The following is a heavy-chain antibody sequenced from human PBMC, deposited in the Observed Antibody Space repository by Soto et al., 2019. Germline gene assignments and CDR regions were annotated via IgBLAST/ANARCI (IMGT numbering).Heavy chain of an antibody. V-gene: IGHV4-34*01. Sequence: SETLSLTCAVYGGSFSSYYWSWIRQPPGKGLEWIGEINHSGSTNYNPSLKSRVTISVDTSKNQFSLKLSSVTAADTAVYYCARDETYYGMDVWGQGTTVTVSS. CDR1: GGSFSSYY. CDR3: ARDETYYGMDV. CDR2: INHSGST. J-gene: IGHJ6*02.